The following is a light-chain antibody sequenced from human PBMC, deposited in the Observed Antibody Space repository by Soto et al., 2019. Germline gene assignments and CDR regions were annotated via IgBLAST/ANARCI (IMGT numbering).Light chain of an antibody. Sequence: DIVMTQSPNSLAVSLGERATFNCKSSQSVLSSANGRNYLAWYQQKPRQSPRLLIYWASTRESGVPDRFSGSGSGTDFTLIITNLQAEDVAVYYCQQFYSSPPTFGQGTKVEIK. CDR3: QQFYSSPPT. J-gene: IGKJ1*01. CDR1: QSVLSSANGRNY. V-gene: IGKV4-1*01. CDR2: WAS.